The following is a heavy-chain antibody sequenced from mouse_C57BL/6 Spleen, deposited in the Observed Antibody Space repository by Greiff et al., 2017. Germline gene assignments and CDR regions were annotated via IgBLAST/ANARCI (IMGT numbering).Heavy chain of an antibody. Sequence: VHVKQSGAELARPGASVKLSCKASGYTFTSYGISWVKQRTGQGLEWIGEIYPRSGNTYYNEKFKGKATLTADKSSSTAYMELRSLTSEDSAVYFCALGDGSSYWFAYWGQGTLVTVSA. V-gene: IGHV1-81*01. CDR2: IYPRSGNT. CDR3: ALGDGSSYWFAY. D-gene: IGHD1-1*01. CDR1: GYTFTSYG. J-gene: IGHJ3*01.